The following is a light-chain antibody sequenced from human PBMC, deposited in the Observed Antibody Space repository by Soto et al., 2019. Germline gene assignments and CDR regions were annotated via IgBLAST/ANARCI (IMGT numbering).Light chain of an antibody. CDR2: DVS. Sequence: QSALTQPASVSGSPGQSITISCSGTSSDVGRYNAVSCYQQHPGKVPQLMIYDVSIRPAGISDRFSASKSGNMASLTISGLQAEDEADYYCSSYTVSGSYVFGTGTKLTVL. V-gene: IGLV2-14*03. CDR1: SSDVGRYNA. J-gene: IGLJ1*01. CDR3: SSYTVSGSYV.